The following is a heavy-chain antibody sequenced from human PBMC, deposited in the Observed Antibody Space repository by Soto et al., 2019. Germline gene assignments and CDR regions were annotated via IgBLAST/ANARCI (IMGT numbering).Heavy chain of an antibody. CDR2: LYYTGTT. CDR3: ARTFCSTTSCQAHGMDV. J-gene: IGHJ6*02. Sequence: QVQLQESGPGLVKPPETLSLTCTVSGDSVSSGSYYWPWIRQPPGKGLEWIGYLYYTGTTNYNPSLKSRVTMSLDTSSNQFSLRLSSVTAADTAVYFCARTFCSTTSCQAHGMDVWGQGTSVTVSS. D-gene: IGHD2-2*01. V-gene: IGHV4-61*01. CDR1: GDSVSSGSYY.